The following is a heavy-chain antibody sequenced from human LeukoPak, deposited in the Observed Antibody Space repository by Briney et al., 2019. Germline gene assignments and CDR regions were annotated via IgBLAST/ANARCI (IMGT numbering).Heavy chain of an antibody. CDR3: ARLVPWSGYAFDI. V-gene: IGHV4-39*01. CDR1: VGSISSSSYY. D-gene: IGHD3-3*01. CDR2: IYYSGST. Sequence: SETLSLTCTVSVGSISSSSYYWGWIRQPPGKGLEWIGSIYYSGSTYYNPSLKSRVTISVDTSKNQFSLKLSSVTAADTAVYYCARLVPWSGYAFDIWGQGTMVTVSS. J-gene: IGHJ3*02.